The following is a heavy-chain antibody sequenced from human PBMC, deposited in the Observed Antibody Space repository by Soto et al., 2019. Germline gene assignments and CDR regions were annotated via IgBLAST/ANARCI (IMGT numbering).Heavy chain of an antibody. CDR1: GYTFTSYD. V-gene: IGHV1-8*01. J-gene: IGHJ4*02. CDR3: ARGPQEILDH. CDR2: MNPNSGNT. Sequence: QVQLVQSGAEVKKPGASVKVSCKASGYTFTSYDINWVRQATGQGLEWMGWMNPNSGNTGFAQKCQGRATMTRNTSIRTAYMELSSPRSEATAVYYCARGPQEILDHWGQGTLVTVSS.